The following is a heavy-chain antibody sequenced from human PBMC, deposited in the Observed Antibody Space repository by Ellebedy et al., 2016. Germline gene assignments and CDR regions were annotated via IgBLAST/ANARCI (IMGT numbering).Heavy chain of an antibody. J-gene: IGHJ4*02. D-gene: IGHD4-17*01. CDR1: RFTFGNFW. V-gene: IGHV3-7*04. CDR3: VRWYDYGYNHFDY. Sequence: GGSLRLXCAPSRFTFGNFWMAWVRQAPGKGLEWVASIKKDGSEKHYVDSVEGRFTISRDNTKNSLYLQMNNLRAEDTAVYYCVRWYDYGYNHFDYWGQGTLVTVSS. CDR2: IKKDGSEK.